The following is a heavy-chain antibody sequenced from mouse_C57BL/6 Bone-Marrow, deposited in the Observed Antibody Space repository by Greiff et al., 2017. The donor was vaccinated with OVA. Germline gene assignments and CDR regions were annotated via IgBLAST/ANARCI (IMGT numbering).Heavy chain of an antibody. CDR2: IYPSDSET. D-gene: IGHD4-1*01. CDR3: AREGANWDYCDY. V-gene: IGHV1-61*01. CDR1: GYTFTSYW. J-gene: IGHJ2*01. Sequence: QVQLQQPGAELVRPGSSVKLSCKASGYTFTSYWMDWVKQRPGQGLEWIGNIYPSDSETHYNQKFKDKATLTVDKSSSPAYMQLSSLTSEDSAVYYCAREGANWDYCDYWGQGTTLTVSS.